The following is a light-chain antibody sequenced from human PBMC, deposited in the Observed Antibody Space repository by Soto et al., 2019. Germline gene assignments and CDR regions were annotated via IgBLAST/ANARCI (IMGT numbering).Light chain of an antibody. J-gene: IGLJ3*02. V-gene: IGLV4-60*02. Sequence: QPVLTQSSSASASLGSSVKLTCTLSSGHSSNIIAWHQQQPGKAPRYLMKLEGSGNYNKGSGLPDRFSGSTSGADRYLTISNLQFEDEADYYCETWDFNTRVFGGGTKLTVL. CDR1: SGHSSNI. CDR2: LEGSGNY. CDR3: ETWDFNTRV.